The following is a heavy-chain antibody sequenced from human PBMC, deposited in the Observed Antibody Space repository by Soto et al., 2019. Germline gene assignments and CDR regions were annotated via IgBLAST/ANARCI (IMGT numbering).Heavy chain of an antibody. V-gene: IGHV6-1*01. CDR2: TYYRSKWYN. CDR1: GDSVSSNSAA. CDR3: ARAPGVVVVAATLGAFDI. D-gene: IGHD2-15*01. J-gene: IGHJ3*02. Sequence: SQTLSLTCVISGDSVSSNSAAWNWIRQSPSRGLEWLGRTYYRSKWYNDYAVSVKSRITINPDTSKNQFSLQLNSVTPEDTAVYYCARAPGVVVVAATLGAFDIWAQGTMVTGSS.